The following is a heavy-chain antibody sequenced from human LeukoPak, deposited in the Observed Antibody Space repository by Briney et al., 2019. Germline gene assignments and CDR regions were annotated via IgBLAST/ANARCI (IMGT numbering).Heavy chain of an antibody. J-gene: IGHJ4*02. D-gene: IGHD2-21*01. CDR1: GFTFNTFW. V-gene: IGHV3-21*01. Sequence: GGSLRLSCAASGFTFNTFWMHWVRQAPGKGLEWVSSITSESTFIHYADAVKMKGRFTISRDNTKNSVYLQMNSLRVEDTAVYYCARGQFCGGDCFYFDYWGQGILVTVSS. CDR2: ITSESTFI. CDR3: ARGQFCGGDCFYFDY.